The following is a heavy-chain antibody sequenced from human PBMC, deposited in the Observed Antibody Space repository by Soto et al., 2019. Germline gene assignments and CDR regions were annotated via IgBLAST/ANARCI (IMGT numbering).Heavy chain of an antibody. D-gene: IGHD4-17*01. CDR1: GFGFSTHA. J-gene: IGHJ4*02. CDR3: AKGFDYGGTKHIDH. Sequence: PGGSLRLSCAASGFGFSTHALIWVRQAPGKGLGWLSSITNTGITTHYADSVKGRFTISRENSRNSLHIQMNTLRVDDTAVYYCAKGFDYGGTKHIDHSGQGTLVTVSS. CDR2: ITNTGITT. V-gene: IGHV3-23*01.